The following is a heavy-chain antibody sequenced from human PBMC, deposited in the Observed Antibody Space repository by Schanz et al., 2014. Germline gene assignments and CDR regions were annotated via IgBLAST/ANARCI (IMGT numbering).Heavy chain of an antibody. D-gene: IGHD2-21*01. CDR3: ARDRLECGAECYSVEVFEI. Sequence: QVQLVQSGAEVKKPGSSVKVSCKASGGTFSSYTISWVRQAPGQGLEWMGRIISILGMPNYAQKFQGRVTFTADKSTSTAYMELSSLKSEDTAVYYCARDRLECGAECYSVEVFEIWGQGTLVIVSS. CDR2: IISILGMP. V-gene: IGHV1-69*08. CDR1: GGTFSSYT. J-gene: IGHJ4*02.